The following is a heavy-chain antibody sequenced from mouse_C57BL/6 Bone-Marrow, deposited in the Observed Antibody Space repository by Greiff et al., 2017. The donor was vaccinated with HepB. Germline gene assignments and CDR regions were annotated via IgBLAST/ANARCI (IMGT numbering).Heavy chain of an antibody. CDR1: GYTFTSYW. CDR2: IHPNSGST. J-gene: IGHJ2*01. V-gene: IGHV1-64*01. D-gene: IGHD1-3*01. Sequence: QVQLQQPGAELVKPGASVKLSCKASGYTFTSYWMHWVKQRPGQGLEWIGMIHPNSGSTNYNEKFKSKATLTVDKSSSKAYMQLSSLTSEDSAVYYCATVGSSYYFDYWGQGTTLTVSS. CDR3: ATVGSSYYFDY.